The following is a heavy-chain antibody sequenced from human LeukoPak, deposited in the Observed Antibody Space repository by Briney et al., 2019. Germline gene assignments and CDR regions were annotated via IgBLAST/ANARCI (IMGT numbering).Heavy chain of an antibody. Sequence: SVKVSCKASGGTFNSYAISWVRQAPGQGLEWMGGIIPIFGTANYAQKFQGRVTITADESTSTAYMELSSLRSEDTAVYYCARAPGGYSGWYHFYYFDYWGQGTLVTVSS. CDR3: ARAPGGYSGWYHFYYFDY. J-gene: IGHJ4*02. CDR2: IIPIFGTA. D-gene: IGHD6-19*01. CDR1: GGTFNSYA. V-gene: IGHV1-69*01.